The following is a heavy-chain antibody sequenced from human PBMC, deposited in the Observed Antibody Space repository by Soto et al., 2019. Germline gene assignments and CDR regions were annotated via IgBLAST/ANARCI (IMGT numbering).Heavy chain of an antibody. CDR2: IDPSDSYA. CDR3: VREKCTRTSCHTRDFDI. Sequence: GESLKISCQGSGYPFTSYWISWVRQMPGKDLEWMGRIDPSDSYANYRPSLQDHVTISADKSINTAYLQWSSLKASDTAMYYCVREKCTRTSCHTRDFDIWGQGTTVTVSS. V-gene: IGHV5-10-1*01. J-gene: IGHJ3*02. CDR1: GYPFTSYW. D-gene: IGHD2-2*02.